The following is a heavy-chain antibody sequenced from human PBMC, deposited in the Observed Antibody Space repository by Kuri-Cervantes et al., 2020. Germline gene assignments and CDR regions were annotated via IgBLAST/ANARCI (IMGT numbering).Heavy chain of an antibody. D-gene: IGHD3-22*01. J-gene: IGHJ4*02. CDR2: INPNSGGT. Sequence: ASVKVSCKASGYTFTGYYMHWVRQAPGQGLEWMGWINPNSGGTNYAQKFQGRVTMTEDTSTNTGYLELSSLRSEDTAVYYCATFETYAHDGRGYYDYWGQGTLGTVSS. CDR3: ATFETYAHDGRGYYDY. CDR1: GYTFTGYY. V-gene: IGHV1-2*02.